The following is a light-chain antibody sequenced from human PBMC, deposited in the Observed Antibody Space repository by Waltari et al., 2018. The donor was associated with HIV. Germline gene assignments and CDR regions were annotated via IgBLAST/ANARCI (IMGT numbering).Light chain of an antibody. CDR2: KAS. J-gene: IGKJ5*01. Sequence: DIHMTQFPSTLSAFLGDRVTITCRASQSVGSWLALYQHKTGKAPKLLIHKASVLESGVSSRFSGSGSETEFTLIIDSLEPDDFATYYCQQYNTDPSFGQGTRLEMK. CDR1: QSVGSW. V-gene: IGKV1-5*03. CDR3: QQYNTDPS.